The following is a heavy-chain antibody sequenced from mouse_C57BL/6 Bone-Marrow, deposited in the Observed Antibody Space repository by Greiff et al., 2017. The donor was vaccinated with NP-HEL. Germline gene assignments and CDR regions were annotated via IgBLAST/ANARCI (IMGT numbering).Heavy chain of an antibody. Sequence: QVQLQQPGAELVKPGASVKLSCKASGYTFTSYWMHWVKQRPGRGLEWIGRIDPNSGGTKYHEKFKSKATLTVDKPSSTDYMQLSSLTSEDAAFYYCARSLFITTVVAGDYWGQGTTLTVSS. J-gene: IGHJ2*01. D-gene: IGHD1-1*01. V-gene: IGHV1-72*01. CDR1: GYTFTSYW. CDR3: ARSLFITTVVAGDY. CDR2: IDPNSGGT.